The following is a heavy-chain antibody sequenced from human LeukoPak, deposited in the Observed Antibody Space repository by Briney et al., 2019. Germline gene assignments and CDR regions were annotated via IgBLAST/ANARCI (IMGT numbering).Heavy chain of an antibody. J-gene: IGHJ4*02. CDR1: GYTFTSYY. D-gene: IGHD1-26*01. CDR3: ARWQSGTTDPVYSGSYHPFDY. V-gene: IGHV1-46*01. CDR2: INPSGGST. Sequence: ASVKVSCKASGYTFTSYYMHWVRQAPGQGLEWMGIINPSGGSTSYAQKFQGRVTMTRDTSTSTVYMELSSLRSEDTAVYCCARWQSGTTDPVYSGSYHPFDYWGQGTLVTVSS.